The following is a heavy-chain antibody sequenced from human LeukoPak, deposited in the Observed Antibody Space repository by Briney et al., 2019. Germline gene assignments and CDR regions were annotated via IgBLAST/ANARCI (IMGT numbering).Heavy chain of an antibody. CDR3: ARQYGHRIDY. Sequence: GESLKISCQGSGYRFTTNWIGWVRQMPGKGLEWMGIIYPSDSDTRYSPSFQGQVTISADKSISTAYLQWSSLKASDTAIYYCARQYGHRIDYWGQGTLVIVSS. J-gene: IGHJ4*02. V-gene: IGHV5-51*01. D-gene: IGHD3-10*01. CDR1: GYRFTTNW. CDR2: IYPSDSDT.